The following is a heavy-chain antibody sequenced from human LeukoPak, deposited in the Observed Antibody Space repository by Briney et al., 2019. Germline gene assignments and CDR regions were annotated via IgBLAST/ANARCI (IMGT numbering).Heavy chain of an antibody. CDR1: GFTFSSYA. CDR3: ARQLPSTFGYDY. V-gene: IGHV3-23*01. D-gene: IGHD1-1*01. J-gene: IGHJ4*02. Sequence: GGSLRLSCAASGFTFSSYAMAWVRQAPGKGLEWVSGISGSGVSTYYAGSVKGRFTISRDNSKTTLYLQMNGLRAEDTAEYYCARQLPSTFGYDYWGQGTLVTVSS. CDR2: ISGSGVST.